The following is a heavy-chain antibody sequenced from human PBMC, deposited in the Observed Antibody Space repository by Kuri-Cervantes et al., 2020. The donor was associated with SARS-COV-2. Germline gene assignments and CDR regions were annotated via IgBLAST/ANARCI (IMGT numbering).Heavy chain of an antibody. CDR1: GGSISSGDYY. V-gene: IGHV4-30-4*01. Sequence: SETLSLTCTVSGGSISSGDYYWSWIRQPPGKGLEWIGYIYYSGSTYYNPSLKSRVTISVDTSKNQFSLKLSSVTAADTAVYYCASAHNYYDSSGHGFDYWGQGTLVTVSS. CDR2: IYYSGST. D-gene: IGHD3-22*01. CDR3: ASAHNYYDSSGHGFDY. J-gene: IGHJ4*02.